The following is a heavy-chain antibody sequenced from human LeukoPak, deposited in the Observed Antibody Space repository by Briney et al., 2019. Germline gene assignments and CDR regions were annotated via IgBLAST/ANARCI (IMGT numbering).Heavy chain of an antibody. D-gene: IGHD4-17*01. CDR2: IYTSGST. CDR3: ARVDYGEWYYGMDV. CDR1: GGSISSGSYY. J-gene: IGHJ6*02. Sequence: SQTLSLTCTVSGGSISSGSYYWSWIRQPAGKGLEWIGRIYTSGSTNYNPSLKSRVTILVDTSKNQFSLKLSSVTAADTAVYYCARVDYGEWYYGMDVWGQGTTVTVSS. V-gene: IGHV4-61*02.